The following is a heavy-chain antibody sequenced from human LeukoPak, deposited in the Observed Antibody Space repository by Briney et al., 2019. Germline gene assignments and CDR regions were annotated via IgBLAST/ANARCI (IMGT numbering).Heavy chain of an antibody. CDR3: AKVASRYGSGSYYGDY. Sequence: GGSLRLSCAASGLTFSSYAMSWVRQAPGKGLEWVSAISGSGGNTYYADSVKGRFTISRDNSKNTLYLQMNSLRAEDTVVYYCAKVASRYGSGSYYGDYWGQGTLVTVSS. CDR2: ISGSGGNT. J-gene: IGHJ4*02. CDR1: GLTFSSYA. D-gene: IGHD3-10*01. V-gene: IGHV3-23*01.